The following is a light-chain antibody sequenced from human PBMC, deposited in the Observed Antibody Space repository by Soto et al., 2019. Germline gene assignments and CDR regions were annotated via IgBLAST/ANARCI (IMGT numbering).Light chain of an antibody. CDR3: QQRSNWPSGLTWT. J-gene: IGKJ1*01. Sequence: EIVLTQSPATLSLSPGERATLSCRASQSVSSYLAWYQQKPGQAPRLLIYDASNRATGIPARFSGSGSGTDFTLTISSLEPEDFAVYYCQQRSNWPSGLTWTFGQGTKVEIK. CDR2: DAS. V-gene: IGKV3-11*01. CDR1: QSVSSY.